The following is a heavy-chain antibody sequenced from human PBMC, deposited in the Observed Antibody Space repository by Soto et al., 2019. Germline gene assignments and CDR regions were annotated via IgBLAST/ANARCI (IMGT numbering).Heavy chain of an antibody. CDR2: IIPIFGTA. V-gene: IGHV1-69*12. J-gene: IGHJ6*02. CDR1: GGTFSSSA. Sequence: QVQLVQSGAEVKKPGSSVKVSCKASGGTFSSSAISWVRQAPGQGLEWMGGIIPIFGTAEYAQKFQGRVTITADESTSTDFMEVSSLRSEDTAVYYCASNGESYYYSGMVVWGQGTTVTVSS. CDR3: ASNGESYYYSGMVV. D-gene: IGHD2-8*01.